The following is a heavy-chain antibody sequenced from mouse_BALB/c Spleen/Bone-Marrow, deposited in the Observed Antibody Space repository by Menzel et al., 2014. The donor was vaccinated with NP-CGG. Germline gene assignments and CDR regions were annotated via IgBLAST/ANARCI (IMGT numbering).Heavy chain of an antibody. V-gene: IGHV4-2*02. CDR3: ARLTAYGAMDY. Sequence: EVKLQESGGGLVQPGGSLNLSCAASGFDFSRYWMSWARQAPGKGQEWIGEINPGSSTINYTPSLKDKFIISRDNAKNTLYLQISKVRSEDTALYYCARLTAYGAMDYWGQGTSVTVSS. J-gene: IGHJ4*01. D-gene: IGHD1-2*01. CDR1: GFDFSRYW. CDR2: INPGSSTI.